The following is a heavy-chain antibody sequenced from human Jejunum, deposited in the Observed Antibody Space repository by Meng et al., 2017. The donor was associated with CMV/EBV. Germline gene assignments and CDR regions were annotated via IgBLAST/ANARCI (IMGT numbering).Heavy chain of an antibody. D-gene: IGHD2-8*01. CDR3: AKDSPILMVYANYFDY. Sequence: TFRTYAMNWVRQAPGKGLEWVSTISGSGGTIYYADSVKGRFTISRDNSKNTLYLQMNSLRAEDTAVYYCAKDSPILMVYANYFDYWGQGTPVTVSS. CDR2: ISGSGGTI. V-gene: IGHV3-23*01. J-gene: IGHJ4*02. CDR1: TFRTYA.